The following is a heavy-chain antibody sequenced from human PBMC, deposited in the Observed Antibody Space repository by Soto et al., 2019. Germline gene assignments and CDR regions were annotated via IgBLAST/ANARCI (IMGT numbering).Heavy chain of an antibody. V-gene: IGHV3-30*18. CDR3: AKDSRLGYDFWSGYALDAFDI. CDR1: GFTFSSYG. J-gene: IGHJ3*02. CDR2: ISYDGSNK. D-gene: IGHD3-3*01. Sequence: GGSLRLSCAASGFTFSSYGMHWVRQAPGKGLEWVAVISYDGSNKYYADSVKGRFTISRDNSKNTLYLQMNSLRAEDTAVYYCAKDSRLGYDFWSGYALDAFDIWGQGTMVTVSS.